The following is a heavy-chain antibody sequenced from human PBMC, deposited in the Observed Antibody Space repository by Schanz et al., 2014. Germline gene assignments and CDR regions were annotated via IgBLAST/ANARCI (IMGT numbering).Heavy chain of an antibody. CDR2: ISGSGGST. CDR3: ARDGEAAAGCDY. Sequence: QVQVVQSGGGLVKPGGSLRLSCAASGFVFGDYYMTWIRQAPGKGLEWVSAISGSGGSTYYADSVKGRFTISRDNAKNSLYLLMNSLRAEDTAVYYCARDGEAAAGCDYWGQGTLVTVSS. J-gene: IGHJ4*02. V-gene: IGHV3-11*01. CDR1: GFVFGDYY. D-gene: IGHD6-13*01.